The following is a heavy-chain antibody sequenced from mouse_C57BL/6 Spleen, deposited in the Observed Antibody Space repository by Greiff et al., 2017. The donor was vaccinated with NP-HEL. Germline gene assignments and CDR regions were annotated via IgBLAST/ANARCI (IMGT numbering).Heavy chain of an antibody. CDR3: ARRHYGSSHWYFDV. J-gene: IGHJ1*03. CDR1: EYEFPSHD. D-gene: IGHD1-1*01. CDR2: INSDGGST. Sequence: EVKLMESGGGLVQPGESLKLSCESNEYEFPSHDMSWVRKTPEKRLELVAAINSDGGSTYYPDTMERRFIISRDNTKKTLYLQMSSLRSEDTALYYCARRHYGSSHWYFDVWGTGTTVTVSS. V-gene: IGHV5-2*01.